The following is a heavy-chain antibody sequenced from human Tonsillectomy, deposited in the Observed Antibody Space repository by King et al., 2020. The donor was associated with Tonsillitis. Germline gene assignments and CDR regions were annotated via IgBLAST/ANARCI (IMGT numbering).Heavy chain of an antibody. CDR2: IKSKTDGGTT. J-gene: IGHJ6*03. V-gene: IGHV3-15*01. CDR3: TSHSGRYYYYYMDV. D-gene: IGHD1-26*01. CDR1: GFTFSNAW. Sequence: VQLVESGGGLVKPGGSLRLSCAASGFTFSNAWMSWVRQAPGKGLEWVGRIKSKTDGGTTDYAAPVKGRFSISRDNSKNTLYLKMKSLKTEDTAMYYCTSHSGRYYYYYMDVWGKGTTVTVSS.